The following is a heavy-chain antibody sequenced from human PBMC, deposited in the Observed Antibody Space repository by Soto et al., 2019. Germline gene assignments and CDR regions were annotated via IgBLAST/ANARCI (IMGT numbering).Heavy chain of an antibody. D-gene: IGHD3-3*01. V-gene: IGHV3-23*01. Sequence: EVQLLESGGGLVRPGGSLRLSCAASGFTFSSYALSWVRQAPGKGLEWVSAISGGGGTTYYADSVKGRFTISRDNSKNTLYLQINSLRVEDTATYDCAKRDLEWFPFDYWGRGTLVTVSS. CDR3: AKRDLEWFPFDY. J-gene: IGHJ4*02. CDR2: ISGGGGTT. CDR1: GFTFSSYA.